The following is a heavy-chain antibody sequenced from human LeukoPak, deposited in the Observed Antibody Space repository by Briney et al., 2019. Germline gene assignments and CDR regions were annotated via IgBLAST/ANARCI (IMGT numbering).Heavy chain of an antibody. J-gene: IGHJ4*02. CDR3: SRGSLRPPAYYLDY. V-gene: IGHV3-48*03. CDR1: GFTFSSYE. CDR2: ISSSGYPI. D-gene: IGHD3-10*01. Sequence: PGGSLRLSCAASGFTFSSYEMNWVRQAPGKGLEWVSYISSSGYPIYYADPVKGRFTISRDNAKHSLYPQMNSLMADDTAVYYCSRGSLRPPAYYLDYWRQGTLVTVSS.